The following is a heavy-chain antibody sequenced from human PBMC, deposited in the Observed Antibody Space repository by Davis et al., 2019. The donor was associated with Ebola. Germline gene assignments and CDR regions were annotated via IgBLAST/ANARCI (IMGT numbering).Heavy chain of an antibody. Sequence: SETLSLTCTVSGGSISSSSYYWGWIRQPPGKGLEWIGSIYYSGSTYYNPSLKSRVTLSVDTSKNQFSLKLRSVTAADTAVYYCARVGMATIGSPIDYWGQGTLVTGSS. CDR3: ARVGMATIGSPIDY. CDR1: GGSISSSSYY. CDR2: IYYSGST. V-gene: IGHV4-39*07. J-gene: IGHJ4*02. D-gene: IGHD5-24*01.